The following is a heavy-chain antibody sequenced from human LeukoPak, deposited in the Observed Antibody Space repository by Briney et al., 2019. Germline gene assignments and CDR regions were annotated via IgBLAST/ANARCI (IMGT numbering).Heavy chain of an antibody. D-gene: IGHD3-9*01. V-gene: IGHV3-30*03. CDR3: ARDFDYSFLDY. CDR1: GFTFSAYG. J-gene: IGHJ4*02. Sequence: GGSLRLSCAASGFTFSAYGMLWVRQAPGKGREGVAFISYDGSNKYYADSVKGRFTISRDNSKNTMDLQMISLRDEETAEYYCARDFDYSFLDYWGQGTLVTVSS. CDR2: ISYDGSNK.